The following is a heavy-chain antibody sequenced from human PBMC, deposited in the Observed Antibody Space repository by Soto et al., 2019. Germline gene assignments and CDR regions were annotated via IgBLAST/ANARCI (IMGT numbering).Heavy chain of an antibody. CDR2: IRSKAYGGTT. CDR3: TRESYYYGSGSYYNPTYNWFDP. D-gene: IGHD3-10*01. J-gene: IGHJ5*02. V-gene: IGHV3-49*03. CDR1: GFTFGDYA. Sequence: GRSLRLSCTASGFTFGDYAMSWFRQAPGKGLEWVGFIRSKAYGGTTEYAASVKGRFTISRDDSKSIAYLQMNSLKTEDTAVYYCTRESYYYGSGSYYNPTYNWFDPWGQGTLVTVSS.